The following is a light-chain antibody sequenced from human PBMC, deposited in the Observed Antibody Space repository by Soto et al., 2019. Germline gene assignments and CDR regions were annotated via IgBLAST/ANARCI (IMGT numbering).Light chain of an antibody. CDR1: QSVSSN. J-gene: IGKJ1*01. CDR2: AAS. Sequence: EILMTQSPATLSVSPGERATLSCRASQSVSSNLAWYQQKPGQAPRLLIYAASTRATGIPARFSGSGSGTEFPLPINSLQSEDSAVYYCQQYNKWPPTWTLGQGTKVEI. V-gene: IGKV3-15*01. CDR3: QQYNKWPPTWT.